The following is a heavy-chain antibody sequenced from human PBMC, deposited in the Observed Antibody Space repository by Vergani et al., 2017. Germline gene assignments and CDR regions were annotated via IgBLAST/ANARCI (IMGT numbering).Heavy chain of an antibody. J-gene: IGHJ6*02. Sequence: QVQLVQSGAEVKKPGSSVKVSCKASGGTFSSYAISWVRQAPGQGLEWMGGIIPIFGTANYAQKFQGRVTITADKSTGTAYMELSSLRSEDTAVYYCAIWSFSSSWYEEYDYDYGMDVWGRGTTVTVSS. CDR2: IIPIFGTA. CDR3: AIWSFSSSWYEEYDYDYGMDV. CDR1: GGTFSSYA. D-gene: IGHD6-13*01. V-gene: IGHV1-69*06.